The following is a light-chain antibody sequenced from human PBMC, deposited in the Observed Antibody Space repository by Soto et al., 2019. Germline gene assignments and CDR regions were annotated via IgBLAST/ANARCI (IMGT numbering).Light chain of an antibody. V-gene: IGLV2-14*01. CDR1: SSDVGGYNY. Sequence: QSALTQPASVSGSPGQSITISCTGTSSDVGGYNYVSWYQQFPGKAPKLLIYEVSNRPSGVSDRFSGSKSGNTASLTNSGPLAEDEANYYCSSYTTSNTLVFGGGTKLTVL. J-gene: IGLJ3*02. CDR2: EVS. CDR3: SSYTTSNTLV.